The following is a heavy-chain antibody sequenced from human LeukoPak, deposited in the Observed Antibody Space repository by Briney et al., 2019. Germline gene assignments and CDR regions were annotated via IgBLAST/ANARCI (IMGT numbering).Heavy chain of an antibody. Sequence: SGGSLRLSCAASGFTFSGYWMSWVRQAPGKGLEWVANIKQDGSEKYYVDSVRGRSTISRDNAKNSLFLQMDSLRVEDTAVYYCARDLAAGGPCNYWGQGTLVTVSS. D-gene: IGHD6-13*01. CDR1: GFTFSGYW. J-gene: IGHJ4*02. CDR2: IKQDGSEK. V-gene: IGHV3-7*01. CDR3: ARDLAAGGPCNY.